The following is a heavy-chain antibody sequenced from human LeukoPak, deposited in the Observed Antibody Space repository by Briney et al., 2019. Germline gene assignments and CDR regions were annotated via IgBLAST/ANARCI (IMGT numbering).Heavy chain of an antibody. CDR1: GFTFSSYA. Sequence: GGSLRLSCAASGFTFSSYAMSWVRQAPGKGLEWVSAISGSGGSTYYADSVKGRFTISRDSSKNTLYLQMNSLRAEDTAVYYCAKGFRMSWWSNFDYWGQGTLVTVSS. J-gene: IGHJ4*02. CDR3: AKGFRMSWWSNFDY. V-gene: IGHV3-23*01. D-gene: IGHD2-15*01. CDR2: ISGSGGST.